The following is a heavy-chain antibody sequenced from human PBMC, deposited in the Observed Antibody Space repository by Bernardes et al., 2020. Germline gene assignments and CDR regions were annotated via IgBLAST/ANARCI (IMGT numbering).Heavy chain of an antibody. V-gene: IGHV3-23*01. J-gene: IGHJ4*02. CDR3: AKLVVPATEPFDY. Sequence: GGSLRLSCAASGFQFNSYALTWVRQAPGEGLEWVSTISGSGINTYYADSVKGRFTISRDNSKNTLYLQMNSLRGEDTAVYFCAKLVVPATEPFDYWGQGALVTVSS. CDR2: ISGSGINT. CDR1: GFQFNSYA. D-gene: IGHD2-2*01.